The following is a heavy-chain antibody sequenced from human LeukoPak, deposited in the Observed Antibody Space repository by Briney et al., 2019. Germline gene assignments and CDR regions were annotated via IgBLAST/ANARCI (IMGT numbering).Heavy chain of an antibody. J-gene: IGHJ4*02. D-gene: IGHD1-26*01. V-gene: IGHV4-39*07. CDR3: ARYREVGATRYYFDY. CDR1: GDSISRSGYY. Sequence: PSETLSLTCIVSGDSISRSGYYWGWIRQPPGEGLQWIGRMYYSGKTYYIPALKSRVTISLDTSKNQFSLKLRSVTAADTAVYYCARYREVGATRYYFDYWGQGTLVTVSS. CDR2: MYYSGKT.